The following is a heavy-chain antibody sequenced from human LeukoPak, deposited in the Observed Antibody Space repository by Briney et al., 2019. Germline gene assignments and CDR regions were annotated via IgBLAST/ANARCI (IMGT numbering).Heavy chain of an antibody. J-gene: IGHJ4*02. Sequence: ASVKVSCKASGGTFSSYAISWVRQAPGQGLEWMGRIIPILGIANYAQKFQGRVTITADKSTSTAYMELSSLRSEDTAVYYCARDYYGSGSYYPYFDYWGQGTLVTVSS. D-gene: IGHD3-10*01. CDR1: GGTFSSYA. CDR2: IIPILGIA. V-gene: IGHV1-69*04. CDR3: ARDYYGSGSYYPYFDY.